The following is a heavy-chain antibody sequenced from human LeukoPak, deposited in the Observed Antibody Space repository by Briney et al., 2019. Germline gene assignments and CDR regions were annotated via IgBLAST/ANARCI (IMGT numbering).Heavy chain of an antibody. V-gene: IGHV4-34*01. CDR2: INHSGST. CDR1: GGSFSGYY. Sequence: SETLSLTRAVYGGSFSGYYWSWIRQPPGKGLEWIGEINHSGSTNYNPSLKSRVTISVDTSKNQFSLKLSSVTAADTAVYYCARGARGYFDYWGQGTLVTVSS. J-gene: IGHJ4*02. CDR3: ARGARGYFDY.